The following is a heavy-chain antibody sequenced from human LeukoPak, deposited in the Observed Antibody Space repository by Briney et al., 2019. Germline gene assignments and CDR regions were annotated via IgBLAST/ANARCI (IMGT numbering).Heavy chain of an antibody. D-gene: IGHD5-18*01. J-gene: IGHJ4*02. Sequence: PGGSLRLSCAASGFTFSSYAMSWVRQAPGKGLEWVSAISGSGGSTYYADSVKGRFTISRDNSKNTLYLQMNSLRAEDTAVYYCAKDGWIQLWLEGYFDYWGQGTLVTVSS. V-gene: IGHV3-23*01. CDR2: ISGSGGST. CDR3: AKDGWIQLWLEGYFDY. CDR1: GFTFSSYA.